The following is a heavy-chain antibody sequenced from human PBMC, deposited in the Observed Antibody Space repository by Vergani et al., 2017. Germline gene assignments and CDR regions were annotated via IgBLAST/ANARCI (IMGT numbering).Heavy chain of an antibody. Sequence: EVHLLESGGGLVQSGGSLRLSCAASGFTFSNSAVSWVRQALGRGLAWVSSISGPGLSTYYADSMKGRFSISRDNSKNTVFLQMHSLRAEDTAIYYCVXEKIDLGSYYFDSWGHGILVTVSS. V-gene: IGHV3-23*01. CDR1: GFTFSNSA. J-gene: IGHJ4*01. CDR3: VXEKIDLGSYYFDS. D-gene: IGHD2/OR15-2a*01. CDR2: ISGPGLST.